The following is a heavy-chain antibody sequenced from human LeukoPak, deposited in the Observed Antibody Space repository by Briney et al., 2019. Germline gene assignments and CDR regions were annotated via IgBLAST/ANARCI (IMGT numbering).Heavy chain of an antibody. D-gene: IGHD4-4*01. V-gene: IGHV3-23*01. Sequence: GGSLRLSCAASGFTFSSYAMSWVRQVPGKGLEWVSAISGSGGSTYYADSVKGRFTISRDNSKNTLYLQMNSLRAEDTAVYYCAKGDYSNYRGYFDYWGQGTLVTVSS. CDR2: ISGSGGST. CDR1: GFTFSSYA. CDR3: AKGDYSNYRGYFDY. J-gene: IGHJ4*02.